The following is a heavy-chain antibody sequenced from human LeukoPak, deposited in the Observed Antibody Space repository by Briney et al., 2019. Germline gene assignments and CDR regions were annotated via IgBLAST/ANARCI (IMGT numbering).Heavy chain of an antibody. J-gene: IGHJ4*02. Sequence: SETLSLTCTVSGGSISSSSYYWGWLRPPPGKGLEWIGNIYYSGSTYYNPSLKSRVTISVDTSKNQFSLKLSSVTAADTAVYYCARYSSSWLTLDYWGQGTLVTVSS. D-gene: IGHD6-13*01. CDR1: GGSISSSSYY. CDR2: IYYSGST. CDR3: ARYSSSWLTLDY. V-gene: IGHV4-39*01.